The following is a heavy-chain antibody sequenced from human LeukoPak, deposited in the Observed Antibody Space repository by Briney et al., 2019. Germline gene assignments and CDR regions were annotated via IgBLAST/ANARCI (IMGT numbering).Heavy chain of an antibody. CDR2: INPNSGGT. V-gene: IGHV1-2*02. Sequence: ASVKVSCKASGYTFTGYYMHWVRQAPGQGLEWMGWINPNSGGTNYAQKFQGRVTMTRDTSISTAYMELSRLRSDDTAVYYCAXXGWAMVYSDNWFDPWGQGTLVTVSS. D-gene: IGHD2-8*01. CDR3: AXXGWAMVYSDNWFDP. J-gene: IGHJ5*02. CDR1: GYTFTGYY.